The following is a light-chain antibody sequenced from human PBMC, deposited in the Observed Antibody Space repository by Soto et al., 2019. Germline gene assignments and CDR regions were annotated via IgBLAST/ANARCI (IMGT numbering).Light chain of an antibody. CDR3: PQYGGSPPYT. Sequence: EIVLTQSPGTLSLSPGERATLSCRASHSVSSSYLAWYQQKPGQGPRLLIYGASSRATGIPDRFSGSGSGTDFTLTISRLEPEDLAVYYCPQYGGSPPYTFGQGTKLEIK. CDR1: HSVSSSY. CDR2: GAS. V-gene: IGKV3-20*01. J-gene: IGKJ2*01.